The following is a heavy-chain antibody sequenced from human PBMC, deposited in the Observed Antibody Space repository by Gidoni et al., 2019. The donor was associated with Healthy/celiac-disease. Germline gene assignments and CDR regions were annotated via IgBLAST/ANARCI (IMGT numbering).Heavy chain of an antibody. CDR3: AKDWGVYYDSSGCWVV. J-gene: IGHJ4*02. CDR1: GFTFSSYA. Sequence: EVQLLESGGGLVQPGGSLRLSCAASGFTFSSYAMRWVRQAPGKGLEWVSAISGSGGSTYYADSVKGRFTISRDNSKNTLYLQMNSLRAEDTAVYYCAKDWGVYYDSSGCWVVWGQGTLVTVSS. V-gene: IGHV3-23*01. D-gene: IGHD3-22*01. CDR2: ISGSGGST.